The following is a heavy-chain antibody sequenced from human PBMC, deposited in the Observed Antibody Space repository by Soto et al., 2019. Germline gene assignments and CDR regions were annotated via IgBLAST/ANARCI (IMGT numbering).Heavy chain of an antibody. CDR3: ARVPTPTRGDSDKNNWLYP. J-gene: IGHJ5*02. CDR2: ISPYNGNT. CDR1: GYTFANFG. V-gene: IGHV1-18*04. Sequence: QVQLEQSGPEVKKPGASVRVSCKASGYTFANFGFTWVRQAPGQGLECMGWISPYNGNTHYVQKFKGRVTMTTDTSTSTAFLELRTMRSDDTAVYYCARVPTPTRGDSDKNNWLYPWVQGTLVSVFS. D-gene: IGHD3-10*01.